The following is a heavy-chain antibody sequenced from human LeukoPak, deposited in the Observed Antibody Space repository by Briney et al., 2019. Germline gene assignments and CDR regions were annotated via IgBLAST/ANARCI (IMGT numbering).Heavy chain of an antibody. D-gene: IGHD3-3*01. Sequence: GASVKVCCKASGYTFTGCYMHWVRPAPGQGLAWMRWINPYSGSVNYAQKFQGRVTMTRDTSISTAYMEPSRLRSDDTAVYYCARSLRRSRKDILEWLFEYFQHWGQGTLVTVSS. CDR1: GYTFTGCY. CDR2: INPYSGSV. J-gene: IGHJ1*01. V-gene: IGHV1-2*02. CDR3: ARSLRRSRKDILEWLFEYFQH.